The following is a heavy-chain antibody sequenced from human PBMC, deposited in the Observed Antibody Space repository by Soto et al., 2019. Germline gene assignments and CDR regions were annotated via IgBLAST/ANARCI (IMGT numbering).Heavy chain of an antibody. CDR2: LYIGDSA. Sequence: PGGSLRLSCEISGPDVGYSFLIWIRQGPGGGLEWVSALYIGDSAYYADSVKSRFTISRDKTKNTLYLQLGRLRDNHTAVYYCVGRRNRPSNSFGYWGQGTLVTVSS. V-gene: IGHV3-53*01. CDR1: GPDVGYSF. J-gene: IGHJ4*02. D-gene: IGHD4-4*01. CDR3: VGRRNRPSNSFGY.